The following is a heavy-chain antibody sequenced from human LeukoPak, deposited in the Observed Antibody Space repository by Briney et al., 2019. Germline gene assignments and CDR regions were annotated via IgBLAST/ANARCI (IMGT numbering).Heavy chain of an antibody. J-gene: IGHJ4*02. CDR1: GFTFTIYW. Sequence: PGGSLRLSCAASGFTFTIYWMSWVRQAPGKGLEWVANIKEDGSKKYYVDSVKGRFTISRDNAKNSLYLQMNSLRVEDTAVYYCARGGHYFFDNWGQGTLVTVSS. V-gene: IGHV3-7*01. CDR2: IKEDGSKK. CDR3: ARGGHYFFDN.